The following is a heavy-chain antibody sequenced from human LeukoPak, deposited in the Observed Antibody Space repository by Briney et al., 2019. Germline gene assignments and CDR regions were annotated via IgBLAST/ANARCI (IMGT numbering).Heavy chain of an antibody. CDR1: GFTFSRHD. J-gene: IGHJ4*02. CDR2: ISSNGGDI. CDR3: VNNWYFDY. D-gene: IGHD1-1*01. Sequence: PVGSLRLSCSVSGFTFSRHDMHWVRQAPGKGLEYVSAISSNGGDIYYADSVKGRFTISRDNSKNTLYLQLSSLRPEDTAVYYCVNNWYFDYWGQGTLVTVSS. V-gene: IGHV3-64D*08.